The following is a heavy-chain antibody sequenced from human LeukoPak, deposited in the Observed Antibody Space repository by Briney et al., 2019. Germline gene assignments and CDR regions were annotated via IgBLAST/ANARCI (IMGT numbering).Heavy chain of an antibody. V-gene: IGHV3-48*02. CDR2: ISSSSSTM. J-gene: IGHJ4*02. CDR3: EYYGSGVGDY. Sequence: GGSLRLSCAASGFGFSSYGMHWVRQAPGKGLEWVSYISSSSSTMYYADSVKGRFTISRDNAKNTLYLQMNSLRDEDTAVYYCEYYGSGVGDYWGQGTLVTVSS. D-gene: IGHD3-10*01. CDR1: GFGFSSYG.